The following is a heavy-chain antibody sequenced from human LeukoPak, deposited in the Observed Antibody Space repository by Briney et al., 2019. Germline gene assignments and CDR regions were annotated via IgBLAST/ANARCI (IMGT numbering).Heavy chain of an antibody. J-gene: IGHJ4*02. Sequence: SETLSLTCTVSGYSISSGYYWGWIRQPPGKGLEWIGSIYYSGSTYYNPSLKSRVTISVDTSKNQFSLKLSSVTAADTAVYYCAKGGRIVVAPFDYWGQGTLVTVSS. V-gene: IGHV4-38-2*02. CDR3: AKGGRIVVAPFDY. D-gene: IGHD3-22*01. CDR2: IYYSGST. CDR1: GYSISSGYY.